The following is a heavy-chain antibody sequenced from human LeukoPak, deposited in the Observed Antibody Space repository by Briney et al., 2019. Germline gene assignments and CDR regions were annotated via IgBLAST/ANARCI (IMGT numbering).Heavy chain of an antibody. J-gene: IGHJ4*02. D-gene: IGHD3-16*01. CDR2: ISGSGGST. CDR1: GFTFSSYA. Sequence: GGSLRLSCAASGFTFSSYAMSWVRQAPGKGLEWVSAISGSGGSTYYADSVKGRFTISRDNSKNTLYLQMNSLRAEDTAVYYCARELSQMNGRMYYFDYWGQGALVTVSS. V-gene: IGHV3-23*01. CDR3: ARELSQMNGRMYYFDY.